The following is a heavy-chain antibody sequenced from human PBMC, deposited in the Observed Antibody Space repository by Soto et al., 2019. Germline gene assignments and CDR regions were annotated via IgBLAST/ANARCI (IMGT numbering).Heavy chain of an antibody. CDR2: ISGSGGST. CDR1: GFTFSSYA. V-gene: IGHV3-23*01. Sequence: EVQLLESGGGLVQPGGSLRLSCAASGFTFSSYAMSWVRQAPGKGLEWVSAISGSGGSTYYADSVKGRFTISRDNSKNTLYLQMNGLRAEDTAVYYCAKVATMIVVVIRGFDYWGQGTLVTVSS. J-gene: IGHJ4*02. D-gene: IGHD3-22*01. CDR3: AKVATMIVVVIRGFDY.